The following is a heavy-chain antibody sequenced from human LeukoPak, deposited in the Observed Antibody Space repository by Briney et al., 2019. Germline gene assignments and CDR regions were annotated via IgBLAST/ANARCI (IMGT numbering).Heavy chain of an antibody. J-gene: IGHJ6*02. CDR2: IYHSGSI. CDR1: GGSISSTDW. D-gene: IGHD6-13*01. V-gene: IGHV4-4*02. Sequence: SETLSLTCAVSGGSISSTDWWTWVRQPPGKGLEWIGEIYHSGSINYNPSLKSRVTISVDKSKNQFSLKLSSVTDADTAVYYCARDLRYSSSWYYYGMDVWGQGTTVTVSS. CDR3: ARDLRYSSSWYYYGMDV.